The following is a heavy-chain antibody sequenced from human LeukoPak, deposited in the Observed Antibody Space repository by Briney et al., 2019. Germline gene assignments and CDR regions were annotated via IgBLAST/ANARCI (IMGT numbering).Heavy chain of an antibody. CDR1: GFTFSIYA. Sequence: PGRSLRLSCAASGFTFSIYAMHWVRQAPGKGLEWVAVISYGGSNKYYADSVKGRFTISRDNSKNTLYLQMNSLRAEDTAVYYCARGHGPFYSIYVISGYWGQGTLVTVSS. V-gene: IGHV3-30*04. CDR2: ISYGGSNK. D-gene: IGHD4-11*01. J-gene: IGHJ4*02. CDR3: ARGHGPFYSIYVISGY.